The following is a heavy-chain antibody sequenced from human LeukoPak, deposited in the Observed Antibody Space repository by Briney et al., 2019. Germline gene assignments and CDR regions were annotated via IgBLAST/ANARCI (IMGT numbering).Heavy chain of an antibody. Sequence: SETLSLTCTVSGGSISRYYWSWIRQPPGKGLEWVGNIYYSGSTYYNPSLKSRVTISVDTSKNQFSLKLSSVTAADTAVYYCAGLPLTRAMDYYDSSGIVDYWGQGTLVTVSS. V-gene: IGHV4-59*04. CDR3: AGLPLTRAMDYYDSSGIVDY. J-gene: IGHJ4*02. D-gene: IGHD3-22*01. CDR2: IYYSGST. CDR1: GGSISRYY.